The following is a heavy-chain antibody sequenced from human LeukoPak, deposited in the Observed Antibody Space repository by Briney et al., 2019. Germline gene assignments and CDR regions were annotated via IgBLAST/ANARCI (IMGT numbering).Heavy chain of an antibody. D-gene: IGHD6-13*01. Sequence: ASVKVSCKASGGTFSSYAISWVRQAPGQGLEWMGWMNPNSGNTGYAQKFQGRVTITRNTSISTAYMELSSLRSEDTAVYYCARGGIAAAGYYFDYWGQGTLVTVSS. V-gene: IGHV1-8*03. CDR2: MNPNSGNT. CDR3: ARGGIAAAGYYFDY. CDR1: GGTFSSYA. J-gene: IGHJ4*02.